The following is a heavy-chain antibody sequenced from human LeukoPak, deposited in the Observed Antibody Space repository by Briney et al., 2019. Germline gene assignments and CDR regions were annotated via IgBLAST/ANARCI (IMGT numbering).Heavy chain of an antibody. CDR1: GFAFSSYW. V-gene: IGHV3-74*01. CDR2: INSDGSST. D-gene: IGHD2-15*01. Sequence: GGSLRLSCAASGFAFSSYWMHWVRQTPGKGLVWVSRINSDGSSTSYADSVKGRFTISRDNAKNTLYLQMNSLRAEDTAVYYCARDLGRSGDLGYWGQGTLVTVSS. J-gene: IGHJ4*02. CDR3: ARDLGRSGDLGY.